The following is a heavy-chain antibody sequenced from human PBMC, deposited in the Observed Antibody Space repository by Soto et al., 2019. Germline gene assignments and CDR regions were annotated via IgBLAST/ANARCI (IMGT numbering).Heavy chain of an antibody. CDR1: GASITTYY. CDR2: VYHTGST. Sequence: SETLSLTCDVSGASITTYYWTWIRQAPGKGLEWIGNVYHTGSTAYNSSLKSRVTISVDTSKNQFSLNMNSVTAADTAVYYCARRLFGSGWTLDSWGQGALVNVSS. D-gene: IGHD6-19*01. V-gene: IGHV4-59*01. J-gene: IGHJ4*02. CDR3: ARRLFGSGWTLDS.